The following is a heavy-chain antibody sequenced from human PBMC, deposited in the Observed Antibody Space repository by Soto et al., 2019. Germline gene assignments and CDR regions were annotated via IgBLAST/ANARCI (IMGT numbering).Heavy chain of an antibody. J-gene: IGHJ3*02. Sequence: SGYTFTSYGISWVRQAPGQGLEWMGWISAYNGNTNYAQKLQGRVTMTTDTSTSTAYMELRSLRSDDTAVYYCARTEYSSSSGDAFDIWGQGTMVTVSS. CDR3: ARTEYSSSSGDAFDI. V-gene: IGHV1-18*01. D-gene: IGHD6-6*01. CDR2: ISAYNGNT. CDR1: GYTFTSYG.